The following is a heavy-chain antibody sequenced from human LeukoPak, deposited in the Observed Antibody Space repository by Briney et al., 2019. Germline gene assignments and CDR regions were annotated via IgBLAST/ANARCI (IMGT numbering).Heavy chain of an antibody. CDR3: ARGGTYQPLLGY. J-gene: IGHJ4*02. CDR1: GFTFSSYA. CDR2: ISSSSSFI. D-gene: IGHD2-2*01. V-gene: IGHV3-21*01. Sequence: GGSLRLSCAASGFTFSSYAMSCVPPAPGKGVEWVSSISSSSSFIYYADSVKGRFTISRDNAKNSLYLQMNRLRAEDTAVYYCARGGTYQPLLGYWGQGTLVTVSS.